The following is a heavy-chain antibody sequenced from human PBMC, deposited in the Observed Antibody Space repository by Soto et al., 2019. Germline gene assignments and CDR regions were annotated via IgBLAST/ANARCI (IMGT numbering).Heavy chain of an antibody. CDR3: ARSLRAYRSSTSCPRGYFDY. V-gene: IGHV4-31*03. J-gene: IGHJ4*02. D-gene: IGHD2-2*01. Sequence: PSETLSLTCTVSGGSISSGGYYWSWIRQHPGKGLEWIGYIYYSGSTYYNPSLKSRVTISVDTSKNQFSLKLSSVTAADTAVYYCARSLRAYRSSTSCPRGYFDYWGQGTLVTVSS. CDR1: GGSISSGGYY. CDR2: IYYSGST.